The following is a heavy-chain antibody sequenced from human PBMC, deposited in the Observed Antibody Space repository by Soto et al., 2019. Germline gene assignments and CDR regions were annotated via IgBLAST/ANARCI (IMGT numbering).Heavy chain of an antibody. CDR1: GYTFTSYD. CDR2: MNPNSGNT. V-gene: IGHV1-8*01. J-gene: IGHJ6*02. Sequence: VASVKVSCKASGYTFTSYDINWVRQATGQGLEWMGWMNPNSGNTGYAQKFQGRVTMTRNTSISTAYVELSSLRSEDTAVYYCARDIKDYYDSSGQHYYYGMDVWGQGTTVTVSS. D-gene: IGHD3-22*01. CDR3: ARDIKDYYDSSGQHYYYGMDV.